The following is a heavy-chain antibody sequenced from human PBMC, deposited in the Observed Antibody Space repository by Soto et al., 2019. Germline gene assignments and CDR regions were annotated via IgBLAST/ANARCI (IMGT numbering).Heavy chain of an antibody. Sequence: ASVKVSCKASGYTFTSYDINWVQQATGQGLEWMGWMNPNSGNTGYAQKFQGRVTMTRNTSISTAYMELSSLRSEDTAVYYCARGRRPGVRAAIMAYFCDLRGQGTLDTVSS. V-gene: IGHV1-8*01. J-gene: IGHJ4*02. CDR3: ARGRRPGVRAAIMAYFCDL. CDR1: GYTFTSYD. CDR2: MNPNSGNT. D-gene: IGHD2-2*01.